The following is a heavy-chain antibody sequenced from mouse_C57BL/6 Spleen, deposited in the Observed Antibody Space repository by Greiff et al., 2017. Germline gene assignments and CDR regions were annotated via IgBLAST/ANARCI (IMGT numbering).Heavy chain of an antibody. CDR1: GYTFTSYW. V-gene: IGHV1-69*01. Sequence: VQLQQPGAELVMPGASVKLSCKASGYTFTSYWMHWVKQRPGQGLEWIGEIDPSDSYTNYNQKFKGKSTLTVDKSSSTASMQLSSLTSEDSAVYYCARSTQAHYFDYWGQGTTLTVSS. CDR2: IDPSDSYT. CDR3: ARSTQAHYFDY. D-gene: IGHD3-2*02. J-gene: IGHJ2*01.